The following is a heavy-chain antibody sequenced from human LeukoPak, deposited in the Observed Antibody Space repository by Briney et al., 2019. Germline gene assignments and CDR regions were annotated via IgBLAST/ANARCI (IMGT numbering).Heavy chain of an antibody. J-gene: IGHJ4*02. V-gene: IGHV6-1*01. Sequence: SQTLSVTCAISGDSVSSNNGAWNCIRQSPSRGLEWLGRTYYRSKWYNDYAVSMKGRITINPDTSKNQFSLQLNSVTPEDTAVYYCARDVGSSGWYTFYYWGQGTLVTVSS. D-gene: IGHD6-19*01. CDR3: ARDVGSSGWYTFYY. CDR1: GDSVSSNNGA. CDR2: TYYRSKWYN.